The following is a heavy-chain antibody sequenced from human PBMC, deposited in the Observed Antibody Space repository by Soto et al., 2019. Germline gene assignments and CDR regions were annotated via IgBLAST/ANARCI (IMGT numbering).Heavy chain of an antibody. V-gene: IGHV1-69*01. D-gene: IGHD5-12*01. CDR2: IIPIFRTP. CDR3: ARSTGSGFRPGTHRFNWFDP. J-gene: IGHJ5*02. CDR1: GVTFSSFA. Sequence: QVQLVQSGAEVKQPGSSVKVSCQASGVTFSSFAISWVRQAPGQGLEWMGGIIPIFRTPNYAQNFQGRVTITADESTSSVYMELSRLRSEDTAVYYCARSTGSGFRPGTHRFNWFDPWGQGPLVTVSS.